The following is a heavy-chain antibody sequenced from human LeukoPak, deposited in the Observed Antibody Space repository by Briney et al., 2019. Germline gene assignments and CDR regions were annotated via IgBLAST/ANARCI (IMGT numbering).Heavy chain of an antibody. CDR3: ARYSTVTVYYFDY. J-gene: IGHJ4*02. CDR1: GYTFTGYY. Sequence: ASVKVSCKASGYTFTGYYIHWVRQAPGQGLEWMGWINPNSGGTNYAQKFQGRVTMTRDTSISTAYMELSRLRSDDTAVYYCARYSTVTVYYFDYWGQGTPVTVSS. V-gene: IGHV1-2*02. CDR2: INPNSGGT. D-gene: IGHD4-17*01.